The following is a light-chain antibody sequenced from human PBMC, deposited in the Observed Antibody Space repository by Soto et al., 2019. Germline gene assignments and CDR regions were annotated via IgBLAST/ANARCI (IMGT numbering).Light chain of an antibody. CDR1: QSVSSN. CDR2: GAS. V-gene: IGKV3-15*01. Sequence: EIEMTKSKDRQTVAPGERATLSCRASQSVSSNLAWYQQKPGQAPRLLIYGASTRATGVPARFRGSGSGTEFTLTICSLLSEDCAVYYCQQYKNLSLTFAQGGKVAIK. CDR3: QQYKNLSLT. J-gene: IGKJ1*01.